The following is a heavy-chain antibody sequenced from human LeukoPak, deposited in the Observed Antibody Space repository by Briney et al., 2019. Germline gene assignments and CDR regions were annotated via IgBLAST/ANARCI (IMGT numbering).Heavy chain of an antibody. J-gene: IGHJ6*02. Sequence: ASVKVSCKASGYTFTGYYMHWVRQAPGQGLEWMGWINPNSGGTNYAQKFQGRVTMTRDTSISTAYMELSRLRSDDTAVYYCATCSTSCSQIYYYYYYGMDVWGQGTTVPVSS. V-gene: IGHV1-2*02. D-gene: IGHD2-2*01. CDR2: INPNSGGT. CDR3: ATCSTSCSQIYYYYYYGMDV. CDR1: GYTFTGYY.